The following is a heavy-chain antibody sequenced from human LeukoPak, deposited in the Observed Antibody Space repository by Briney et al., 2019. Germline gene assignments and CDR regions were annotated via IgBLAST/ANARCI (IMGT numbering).Heavy chain of an antibody. CDR2: ISSSGGTI. D-gene: IGHD3-22*01. CDR1: GFTFSTYS. V-gene: IGHV3-48*04. Sequence: GGSLRLSCAASGFTFSTYSMNWARQAPGKGLEWVSYISSSGGTIYYADSVKGRFTISGDNAKNSLYLQMNSLRAEDTAVYYCARDRDVVITNDAFDIWGQGTMVIVSS. J-gene: IGHJ3*02. CDR3: ARDRDVVITNDAFDI.